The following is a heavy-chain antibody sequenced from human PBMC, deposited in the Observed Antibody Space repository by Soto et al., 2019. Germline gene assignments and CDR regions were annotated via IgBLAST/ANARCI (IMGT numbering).Heavy chain of an antibody. J-gene: IGHJ6*02. V-gene: IGHV3-15*01. CDR1: GFPFTNAW. D-gene: IGHD2-21*02. CDR3: TTGVTSRGMDV. CDR2: IKSKTDGGTT. Sequence: GGSLSLSCAASGFPFTNAWMSWVRQAPGKGLEWVARIKSKTDGGTTDYAAPVKGRFTISRDDSKNTLYLQMNSLKTEDTAVYYCTTGVTSRGMDVWGQGTTVTVSS.